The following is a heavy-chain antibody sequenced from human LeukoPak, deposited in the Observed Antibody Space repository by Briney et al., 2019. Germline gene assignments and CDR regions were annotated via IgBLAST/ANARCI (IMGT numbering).Heavy chain of an antibody. Sequence: GGSLRLSCAASGFTFDDYAMHWVRQAPGKGLEWVSGISWNSGSIGYADSVKGRFTISRDNAKNSLYLQMDSLRAEDTALYYCAKDTNHYYGSGSLKIWGQGTLVTVSS. CDR3: AKDTNHYYGSGSLKI. J-gene: IGHJ4*02. V-gene: IGHV3-9*01. CDR1: GFTFDDYA. D-gene: IGHD3-10*01. CDR2: ISWNSGSI.